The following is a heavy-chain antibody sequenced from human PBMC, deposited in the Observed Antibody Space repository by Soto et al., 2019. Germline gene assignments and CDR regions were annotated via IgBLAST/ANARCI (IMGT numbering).Heavy chain of an antibody. CDR1: GFTFTRYS. J-gene: IGHJ4*02. CDR2: ISSTTNYI. V-gene: IGHV3-21*01. Sequence: NPXASLRLSCAASGFTFTRYSMNWVRQAPGKGLEWVSSISSTTNYIYYADSMKGRFTVSRDNAKNSVYLDMNSLSAEDTAVYYCARESEDLTSNFDYWGQGTLVTVSS. CDR3: ARESEDLTSNFDY.